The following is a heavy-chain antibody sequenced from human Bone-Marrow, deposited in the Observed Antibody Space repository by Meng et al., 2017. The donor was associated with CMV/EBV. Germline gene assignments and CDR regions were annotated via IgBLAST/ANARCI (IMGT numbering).Heavy chain of an antibody. J-gene: IGHJ6*02. Sequence: FSSHAMTWVRHTPAKGLEWVSLISASGGTPHYADSVKGRFTVSRDNARNTFSLHMTSLRDEDTGIYYCVKDAGPPEVAYYYYGMDVWGQGTSVTVSS. CDR1: FSSHA. D-gene: IGHD5-12*01. V-gene: IGHV3-23*01. CDR3: VKDAGPPEVAYYYYGMDV. CDR2: ISASGGTP.